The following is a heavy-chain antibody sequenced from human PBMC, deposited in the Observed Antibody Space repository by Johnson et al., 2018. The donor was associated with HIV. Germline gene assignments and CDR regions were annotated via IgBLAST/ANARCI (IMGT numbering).Heavy chain of an antibody. D-gene: IGHD3-10*01. CDR3: ARERGDAFDI. CDR1: AFTFSTYG. J-gene: IGHJ3*02. V-gene: IGHV3-NL1*01. Sequence: QVQLVESGGGVVQPGRSLRLSCAASAFTFSTYGMHWVRQAPGKGLECVSYIGTSDSTTYYADSVKGRFTISRDNSKNTLYLQMNSLRAEDTAVYYCARERGDAFDIWGQGTMVTVSS. CDR2: IGTSDSTT.